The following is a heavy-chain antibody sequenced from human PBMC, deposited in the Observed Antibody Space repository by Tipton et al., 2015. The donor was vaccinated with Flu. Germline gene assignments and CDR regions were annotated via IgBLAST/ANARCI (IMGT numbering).Heavy chain of an antibody. CDR2: ISWRSGSI. V-gene: IGHV3-9*01. Sequence: SLRLSFAASGFAFDDYAMHWVRQGPGKGLEWVSGISWRSGSIGYADSVKGRFTISRDNAKNSLYLQMNGLRPDDTAVYFCAKGRGYSGYVQSLDHWGQGVLVTVSS. CDR3: AKGRGYSGYVQSLDH. J-gene: IGHJ4*02. D-gene: IGHD5-12*01. CDR1: GFAFDDYA.